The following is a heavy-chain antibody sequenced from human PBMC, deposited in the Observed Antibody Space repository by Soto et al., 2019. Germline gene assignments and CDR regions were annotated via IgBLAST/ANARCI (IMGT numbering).Heavy chain of an antibody. CDR2: ISAYNGNT. CDR3: ARGPRGLSHPGYFDL. CDR1: GYSFTSYG. J-gene: IGHJ2*01. V-gene: IGHV1-18*01. Sequence: QVQLVQSGAEVKKPGASVKVSCKASGYSFTSYGISWVRQAPGQGLEWMGWISAYNGNTNYAQKLQGRVTMTTDTSTITAYMELKSLRSDDTAVYYCARGPRGLSHPGYFDLWGRGTLVTVSS. D-gene: IGHD3-16*02.